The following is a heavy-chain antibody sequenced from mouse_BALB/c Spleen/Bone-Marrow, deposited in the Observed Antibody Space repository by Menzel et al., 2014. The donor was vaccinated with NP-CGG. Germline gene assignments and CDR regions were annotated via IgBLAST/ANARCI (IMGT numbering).Heavy chain of an antibody. D-gene: IGHD1-1*02. CDR1: GYAFSSYW. Sequence: QVQLQQSGAELVRPGSSLKIPCKASGYAFSSYWMNWVKQRPGQGLEWIGQIYPGDGDTNYNGKFKGKASLTADKSSSTAYMQLSSLTSEDSAVYFCARSTSTMDYWGQGTTLTVSS. V-gene: IGHV1-80*01. J-gene: IGHJ2*01. CDR3: ARSTSTMDY. CDR2: IYPGDGDT.